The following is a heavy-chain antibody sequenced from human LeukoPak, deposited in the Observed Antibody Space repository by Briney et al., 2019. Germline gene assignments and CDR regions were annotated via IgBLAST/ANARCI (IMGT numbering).Heavy chain of an antibody. Sequence: AGGSLRLSCAASGFTFSDDYMSWIRQAPGKGLEWVSYISSSGNTIYYADSVKGRFTVPRDNARNSLYLQMNSLRAEDTAVYYCARDRGYQLLEGACYYMDVWGKGTTVTVSS. J-gene: IGHJ6*03. V-gene: IGHV3-11*01. CDR3: ARDRGYQLLEGACYYMDV. CDR2: ISSSGNTI. D-gene: IGHD2-2*01. CDR1: GFTFSDDY.